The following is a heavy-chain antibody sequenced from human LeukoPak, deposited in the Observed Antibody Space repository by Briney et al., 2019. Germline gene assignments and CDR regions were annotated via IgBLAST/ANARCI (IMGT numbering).Heavy chain of an antibody. J-gene: IGHJ4*02. CDR3: ARDDLSANPDY. CDR1: GFTFRDYY. D-gene: IGHD4/OR15-4a*01. Sequence: GGSLRLSCAASGFTFRDYYMSWIHQAPGKGLEWVSYISSSGSTIYYADSVKGRFTISRDNAKNSLYLQMNSLRAEDTAVYYCARDDLSANPDYWGQGTLVTVSS. V-gene: IGHV3-11*04. CDR2: ISSSGSTI.